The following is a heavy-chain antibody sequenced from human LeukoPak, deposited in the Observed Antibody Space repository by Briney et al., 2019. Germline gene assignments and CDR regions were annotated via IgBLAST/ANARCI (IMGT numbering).Heavy chain of an antibody. CDR1: GFTVSSYW. J-gene: IGHJ6*02. Sequence: GGSLRLSCAASGFTVSSYWMHWVRQAPGKGLVWVSRINSDGSSTSYADSVKGRFTISRDNAKNTLYLQMNSLRVEDTAVYYCARPTTVTIHYYGMDVWGQGTTVTVSS. V-gene: IGHV3-74*01. CDR2: INSDGSST. CDR3: ARPTTVTIHYYGMDV. D-gene: IGHD4-17*01.